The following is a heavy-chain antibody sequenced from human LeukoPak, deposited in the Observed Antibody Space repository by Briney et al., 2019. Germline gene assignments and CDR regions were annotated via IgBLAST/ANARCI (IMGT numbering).Heavy chain of an antibody. CDR3: ARARDGHINNWFDP. J-gene: IGHJ5*02. CDR2: IYYSGST. D-gene: IGHD5-24*01. CDR1: GGSINSYY. V-gene: IGHV4-59*01. Sequence: PSETLSLTCTVSGGSINSYYWSWIRQPPGKGLEWIGYIYYSGSTEYNPSLNSRVTISVDTSKNQFSLKMSSVTAADTAVYYCARARDGHINNWFDPWGQGTLVTVSS.